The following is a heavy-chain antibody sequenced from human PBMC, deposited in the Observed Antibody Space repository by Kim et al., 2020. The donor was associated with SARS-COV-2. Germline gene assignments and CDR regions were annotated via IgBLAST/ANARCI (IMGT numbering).Heavy chain of an antibody. CDR2: ISSGGSNE. D-gene: IGHD6-13*01. Sequence: GRSLRLSCAASGFTFSSYAMYWVRQAPGKGLEWVSIISSGGSNEYYADSVKGRFTISRDNSKNMLYLLMNSLRAEDTAVYYCARDKRQLDYDYYGMDVWGQGTTVTVS. CDR1: GFTFSSYA. CDR3: ARDKRQLDYDYYGMDV. V-gene: IGHV3-30-3*01. J-gene: IGHJ6*02.